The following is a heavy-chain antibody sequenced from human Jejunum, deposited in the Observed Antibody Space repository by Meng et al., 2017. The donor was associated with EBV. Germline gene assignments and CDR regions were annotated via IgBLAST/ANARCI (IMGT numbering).Heavy chain of an antibody. CDR2: IYYSGST. D-gene: IGHD3-10*01. V-gene: IGHV4-39*01. CDR3: ARRGGEGWFDP. CDR1: GGSISSSSYH. J-gene: IGHJ5*02. Sequence: QLQLQESGPGLVKPSETLSLTCTGSGGSISSSSYHWGWIRQPPGKGLEWIGSIYYSGSTYYDPSLKSRVTISVDTSKNQFSLKLSSVTAADTAVYYCARRGGEGWFDPWGQGTLVTVSS.